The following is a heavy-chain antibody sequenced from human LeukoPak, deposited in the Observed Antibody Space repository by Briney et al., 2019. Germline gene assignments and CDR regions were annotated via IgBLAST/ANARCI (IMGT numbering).Heavy chain of an antibody. CDR2: INPNSGGA. J-gene: IGHJ6*02. CDR1: GYTFTGYY. Sequence: ASVKVSCKASGYTFTGYYMHWVRQAPGQGLEWMGWINPNSGGANYAQKFQGRVTMTRDTSISTAYMELSRLRSDDTAVYYCARDPREVHYGMDVWGQGTTVTVSS. V-gene: IGHV1-2*02. CDR3: ARDPREVHYGMDV.